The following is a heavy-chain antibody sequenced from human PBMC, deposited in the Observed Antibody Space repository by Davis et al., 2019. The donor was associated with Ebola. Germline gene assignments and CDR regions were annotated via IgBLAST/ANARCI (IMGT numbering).Heavy chain of an antibody. J-gene: IGHJ3*02. D-gene: IGHD1-26*01. Sequence: GGSLRLSCAASGFTFSSYWMSWVRQAPGKGLEWVANIKQDGSEKYYVDSVKGRFTISRDNAKNSLYLQMNSLRAEDTAVYYCAIAHSGSLKILQAAFDIWGQGTMVTVSS. CDR1: GFTFSSYW. CDR2: IKQDGSEK. CDR3: AIAHSGSLKILQAAFDI. V-gene: IGHV3-7*01.